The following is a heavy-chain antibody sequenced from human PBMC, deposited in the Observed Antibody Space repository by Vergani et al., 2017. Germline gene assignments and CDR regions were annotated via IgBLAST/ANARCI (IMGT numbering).Heavy chain of an antibody. CDR3: ARVRYFDRFPPDAFDI. Sequence: EVQLVESGGGLVQPGGSLRLSCAASGFTFSSYEMNWVRQAPGKGLEWVSYISSSGSTIYYADSVKGRFTISRDNAKNSLYLQMNSLRAEDTAVYYCARVRYFDRFPPDAFDIGGEGTMVTVSS. V-gene: IGHV3-48*03. D-gene: IGHD3-9*01. CDR1: GFTFSSYE. J-gene: IGHJ3*02. CDR2: ISSSGSTI.